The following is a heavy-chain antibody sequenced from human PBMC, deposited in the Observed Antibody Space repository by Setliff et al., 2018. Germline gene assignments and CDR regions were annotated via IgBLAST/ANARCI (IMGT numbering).Heavy chain of an antibody. CDR3: ALNPSWFGELFAWFDP. V-gene: IGHV4-39*01. CDR2: ICYSGST. J-gene: IGHJ5*02. D-gene: IGHD3-10*01. CDR1: GGSISSSSYY. Sequence: KPSETLSLTCTVSGGSISSSSYYWGWIRQPPGKGLEWIGSICYSGSTYYNPSLKSRVTISVDTSKNQFSLKLSSVTAADTAVYYCALNPSWFGELFAWFDPWGQGTLVTVSS.